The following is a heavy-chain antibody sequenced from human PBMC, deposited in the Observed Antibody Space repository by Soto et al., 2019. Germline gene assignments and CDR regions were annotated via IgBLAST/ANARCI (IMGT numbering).Heavy chain of an antibody. Sequence: PSETLSLTCTVYGGSFGGYYWSWLRQPSAKRLEWIGEINHSGSTNYNPSLKSRVTRSVDTSKNQFSLKLSSVTAADTAVYYCARTRGYDYVWGSYRQVYGMDVWGQGTTVTVSS. V-gene: IGHV4-34*01. CDR2: INHSGST. CDR3: ARTRGYDYVWGSYRQVYGMDV. D-gene: IGHD3-16*02. J-gene: IGHJ6*02. CDR1: GGSFGGYY.